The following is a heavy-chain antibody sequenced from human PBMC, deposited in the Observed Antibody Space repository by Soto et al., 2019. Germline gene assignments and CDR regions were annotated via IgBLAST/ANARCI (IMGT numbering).Heavy chain of an antibody. CDR3: ARDRSPNSSGWYRFDY. Sequence: PGGSLRLSCAASGFTFSDHYMDWVRQAPGKGLEWVGRTRNKANSYTTEYAASVKGRFTISGDDSKNSLYLQMNSLKTEDTAVYYCARDRSPNSSGWYRFDYWGQGTLVTVSS. CDR1: GFTFSDHY. J-gene: IGHJ4*02. CDR2: TRNKANSYTT. D-gene: IGHD6-19*01. V-gene: IGHV3-72*01.